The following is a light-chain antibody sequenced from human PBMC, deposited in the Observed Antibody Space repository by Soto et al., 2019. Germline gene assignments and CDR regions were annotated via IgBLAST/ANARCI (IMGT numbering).Light chain of an antibody. Sequence: QAVVTQSPSASASLGASVKLTGTLSSGHSSYAIAWHQQQPEKGPRYLMKLNSDGSHSKGDGIPDRFSGSSSGAERYLTISSLQSEDEADYYCQTWGTGIVVFGGGTKLPVL. J-gene: IGLJ2*01. V-gene: IGLV4-69*01. CDR2: LNSDGSH. CDR1: SGHSSYA. CDR3: QTWGTGIVV.